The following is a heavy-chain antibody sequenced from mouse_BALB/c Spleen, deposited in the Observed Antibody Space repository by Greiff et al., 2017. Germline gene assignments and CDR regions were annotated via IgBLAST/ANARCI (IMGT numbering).Heavy chain of an antibody. J-gene: IGHJ3*01. V-gene: IGHV2-6-5*01. Sequence: QVHVKQSGPGLVAPSQSLSITCTVSGFSLTDYGVSWIRQPPGKGLEWLGVIWGGGSTYYNSALKSRLSISKDNSKSQVFLKMNSLQTDDTAMYYCAKHAYYYGSREFAYWGQGTLVTVSA. CDR1: GFSLTDYG. D-gene: IGHD1-1*01. CDR2: IWGGGST. CDR3: AKHAYYYGSREFAY.